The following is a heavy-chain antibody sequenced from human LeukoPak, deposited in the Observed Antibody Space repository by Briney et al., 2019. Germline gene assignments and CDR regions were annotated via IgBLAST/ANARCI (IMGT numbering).Heavy chain of an antibody. CDR1: GFTFSSYS. V-gene: IGHV3-48*04. Sequence: PGGSLRLSCAASGFTFSSYSMNWVRQAPGKGLECISYISSSGSTIYYADSVKGRFTISRDNAKNSLYLEMNSLRAEDTAIYYCARDGGGDYADWGEDWGTHWGQGTLVTVSS. D-gene: IGHD7-27*01. CDR2: ISSSGSTI. J-gene: IGHJ4*02. CDR3: ARDGGGDYADWGEDWGTH.